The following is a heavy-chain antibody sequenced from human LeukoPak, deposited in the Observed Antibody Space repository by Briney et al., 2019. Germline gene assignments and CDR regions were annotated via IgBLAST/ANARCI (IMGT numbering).Heavy chain of an antibody. CDR2: ISGSGGST. V-gene: IGHV3-23*01. D-gene: IGHD5-18*01. CDR1: GFTFSSHA. CDR3: AKAPGYSYGSTYFDY. J-gene: IGHJ4*02. Sequence: GGSLRLSCAPSGFTFSSHAMSWVRQAPGKGPEWVSDISGSGGSTYYADSVKGRFTISRDNSKNTLYLQMNSLRAEDTAVYYCAKAPGYSYGSTYFDYWGQGTLVTVSS.